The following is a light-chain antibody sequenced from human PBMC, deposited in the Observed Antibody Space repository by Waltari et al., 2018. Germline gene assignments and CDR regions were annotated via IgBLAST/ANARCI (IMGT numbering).Light chain of an antibody. J-gene: IGKJ1*01. CDR2: GAS. V-gene: IGKV3-15*01. CDR3: QQYNNWPPWT. CDR1: QSVMNN. Sequence: EIVMTQSPATLSVSQRVSATLSCRARQSVMNNLDWYQQKPGQAPRILIYGASTSVTGIPARCSGSGSGTEFTLTISSLQSEDFAVYYCQQYNNWPPWTFGQGTKVEIK.